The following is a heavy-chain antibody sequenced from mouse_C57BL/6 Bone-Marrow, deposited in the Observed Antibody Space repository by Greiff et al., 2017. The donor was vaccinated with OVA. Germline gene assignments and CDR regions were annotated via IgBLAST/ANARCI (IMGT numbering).Heavy chain of an antibody. Sequence: DVMLVESGGGLVQPGGSLKLSCAASGFTFSDYGMAWVRQAPRKGPEWVAFISNLAYSIYYADTVTGRFTISRENAKNTLYLEMSSLRSEDTAMYYCARRRSSYYYAMDYWGQGTSVTVSS. V-gene: IGHV5-15*04. CDR3: ARRRSSYYYAMDY. CDR1: GFTFSDYG. D-gene: IGHD1-3*01. J-gene: IGHJ4*01. CDR2: ISNLAYSI.